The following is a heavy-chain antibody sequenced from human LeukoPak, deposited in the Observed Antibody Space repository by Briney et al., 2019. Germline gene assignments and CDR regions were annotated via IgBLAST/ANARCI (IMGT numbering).Heavy chain of an antibody. Sequence: PGGSLRLSCAASGFTFSSYSMNWVRQAPGKGLEWVSSISSDSNYIFYADSVQGRFTISRDNSKNTLYLQMNSLRAEDTAVYYCARDHRDCNDYWGQGTLVTVSP. CDR2: ISSDSNYI. J-gene: IGHJ4*02. V-gene: IGHV3-21*01. CDR3: ARDHRDCNDY. CDR1: GFTFSSYS. D-gene: IGHD2-21*02.